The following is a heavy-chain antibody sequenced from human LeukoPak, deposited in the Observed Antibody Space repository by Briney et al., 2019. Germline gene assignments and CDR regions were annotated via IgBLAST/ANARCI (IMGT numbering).Heavy chain of an antibody. V-gene: IGHV4-4*07. CDR1: GGSISSYY. CDR3: ARESPTYYYDSSGYYFFDY. D-gene: IGHD3-22*01. Sequence: SGTLSLTCTVSGGSISSYYWSWIRQPAGKGLEWIGRIYTSGSTNYNPSLKSRVTMPVDTSKNQFSLKLSSVTAADTAVYYCARESPTYYYDSSGYYFFDYWGQGTLVTVSS. J-gene: IGHJ4*02. CDR2: IYTSGST.